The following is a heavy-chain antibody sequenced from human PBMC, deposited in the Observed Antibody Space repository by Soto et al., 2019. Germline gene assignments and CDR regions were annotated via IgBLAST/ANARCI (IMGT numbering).Heavy chain of an antibody. V-gene: IGHV3-23*01. CDR1: GFTLSSYA. CDR2: ISGSGGST. J-gene: IGHJ4*02. CDR3: XXXXXXVATPNYFDY. Sequence: EVQLLESGGGLVQPGGSLRLSCAASGFTLSSYAMSWVRQAPGKGLEWVSAISGSGGSTYYADSVKGRFTISRDNSKNTLXXQXNSLRXEXXXXXXXXXXXXXVATPNYFDYWGQGTLVTVSS. D-gene: IGHD5-12*01.